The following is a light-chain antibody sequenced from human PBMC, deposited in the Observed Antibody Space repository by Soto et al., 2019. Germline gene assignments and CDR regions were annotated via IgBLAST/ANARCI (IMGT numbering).Light chain of an antibody. CDR3: QQYGSSGT. J-gene: IGKJ1*01. CDR2: AAS. V-gene: IGKV1-39*01. Sequence: IQIPQAPSSLSASVGARVTITCRASQSISSYLNWYQQKPGKAPKLLIYAASSLQSGVPSRFSGSGSGTDFTLTISSLEPEDFAVYYCQQYGSSGTFGQGTKVDIK. CDR1: QSISSY.